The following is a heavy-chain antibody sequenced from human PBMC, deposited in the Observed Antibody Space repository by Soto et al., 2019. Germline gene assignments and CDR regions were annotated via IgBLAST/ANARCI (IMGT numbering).Heavy chain of an antibody. D-gene: IGHD4-17*01. CDR3: ARIRMTYDYGDYGAFDY. CDR2: IKQDGSEK. Sequence: GGSLRLSCAASGFTFSSYWMSWVRQAPGKGLEWVANIKQDGSEKYYVDSVKGRFTISRDNAKNSLYLQMNSLRAEDTAVYYCARIRMTYDYGDYGAFDYWGQGTLVTVSS. V-gene: IGHV3-7*01. CDR1: GFTFSSYW. J-gene: IGHJ4*02.